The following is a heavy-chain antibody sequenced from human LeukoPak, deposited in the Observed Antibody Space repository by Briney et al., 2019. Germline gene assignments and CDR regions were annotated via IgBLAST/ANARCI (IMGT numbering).Heavy chain of an antibody. Sequence: KLQGRLTMTTDTSTSTAYMELRSLRSDDTAVYYCARDPPVHSGSFDCWGQGTLVTVSS. V-gene: IGHV1-18*01. D-gene: IGHD1-1*01. J-gene: IGHJ4*02. CDR3: ARDPPVHSGSFDC.